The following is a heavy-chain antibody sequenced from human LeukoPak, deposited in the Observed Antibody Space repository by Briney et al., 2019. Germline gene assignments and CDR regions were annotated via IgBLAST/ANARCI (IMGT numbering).Heavy chain of an antibody. D-gene: IGHD5-12*01. J-gene: IGHJ4*02. Sequence: PGGSLRLSCTASGFTFGDYAMSWFRQAPGKGLEWVGFIRSKAYGGTTEYAASVKGRFTISRDDSKSIAYLQMNSLKTEDTAVYYCTRRVATITLDYWGQGTLVTVSS. CDR2: IRSKAYGGTT. CDR3: TRRVATITLDY. V-gene: IGHV3-49*03. CDR1: GFTFGDYA.